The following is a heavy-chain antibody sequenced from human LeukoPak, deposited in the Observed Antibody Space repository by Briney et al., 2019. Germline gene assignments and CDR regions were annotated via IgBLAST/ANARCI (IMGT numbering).Heavy chain of an antibody. CDR3: VRDHSRDYGSSGYYASAFDF. CDR1: GFTFSSYS. CDR2: INSRNSHI. V-gene: IGHV3-21*06. D-gene: IGHD3-22*01. Sequence: GGSLRLSCAASGFTFSSYSMNWVRQAPGKGLEWVSSINSRNSHIYSIDSVKGRFTISRDNAKNTLYLHMDSLRAEDTAVYYCVRDHSRDYGSSGYYASAFDFWGQGTLVTVSS. J-gene: IGHJ3*01.